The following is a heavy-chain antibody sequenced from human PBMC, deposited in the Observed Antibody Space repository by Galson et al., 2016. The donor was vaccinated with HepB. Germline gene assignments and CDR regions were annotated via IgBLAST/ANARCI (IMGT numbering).Heavy chain of an antibody. J-gene: IGHJ5*02. CDR3: AGDGNCGGDCYLAT. D-gene: IGHD2-21*01. V-gene: IGHV4-4*02. CDR2: VYHGGST. Sequence: SETLSLTCSVSGSSMTSSKWWSWLRQAPGKRIEWIGEVYHGGSTNYSPSFKSRVSISVDRSKNQLSLRLSSVTAADTAVYYCAGDGNCGGDCYLATWGLGTLVTVSS. CDR1: GSSMTSSKW.